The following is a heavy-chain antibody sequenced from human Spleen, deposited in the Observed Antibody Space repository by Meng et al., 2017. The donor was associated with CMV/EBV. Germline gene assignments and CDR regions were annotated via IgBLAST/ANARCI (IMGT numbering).Heavy chain of an antibody. Sequence: SVKVSCKASGGTFSSYAISWVRQAPGQGLEWMGGIIPILGIANYAQKFQGRVTITTDESTSTAYMELSSLRSEDTAVYYCAGRYSTRGDYWGQGTLVTVSS. CDR3: AGRYSTRGDY. V-gene: IGHV1-69*10. J-gene: IGHJ4*02. CDR2: IIPILGIA. D-gene: IGHD5-12*01. CDR1: GGTFSSYA.